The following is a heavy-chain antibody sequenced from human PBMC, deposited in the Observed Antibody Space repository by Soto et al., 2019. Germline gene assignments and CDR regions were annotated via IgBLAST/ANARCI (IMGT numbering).Heavy chain of an antibody. CDR3: ARSSYYGSGSYPPDY. D-gene: IGHD3-10*01. Sequence: SVKACCKASRGTFISYAVTSVRQAPGQGLEWMGGIIPTIGTANYAQKFQGRVTITADESTSTAYMELSSLRSEDTAVYYCARSSYYGSGSYPPDYWAQGTLVT. J-gene: IGHJ4*02. CDR2: IIPTIGTA. V-gene: IGHV1-69*13. CDR1: RGTFISYA.